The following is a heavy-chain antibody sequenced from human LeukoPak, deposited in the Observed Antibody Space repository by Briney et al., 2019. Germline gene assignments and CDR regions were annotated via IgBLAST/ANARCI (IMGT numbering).Heavy chain of an antibody. D-gene: IGHD3-16*01. CDR3: ARGPGDYVWGRNDY. Sequence: GGSLGLSCAASGFTFSSYSMNWVRQAPGKGLEWVSSISSSSSYIYYADSVKGRFTISRDNAKNSLYLQMNSLRAEDTAVYYCARGPGDYVWGRNDYWGQGTLVTVSS. V-gene: IGHV3-21*01. J-gene: IGHJ4*02. CDR2: ISSSSSYI. CDR1: GFTFSSYS.